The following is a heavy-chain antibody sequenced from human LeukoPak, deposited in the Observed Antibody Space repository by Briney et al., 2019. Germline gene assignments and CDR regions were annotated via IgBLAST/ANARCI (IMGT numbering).Heavy chain of an antibody. J-gene: IGHJ4*02. V-gene: IGHV4-4*07. D-gene: IGHD3-10*01. Sequence: KPSETLSLTCTVSGGSISSYYRSWIRQPAGKGLEWIGRIYTSVSTNYNPSLKSRVTISVDKSKNQFSLKLSSVTAADTAVYYCARDVYGSGSYYDWGQGTLVTVSS. CDR2: IYTSVST. CDR3: ARDVYGSGSYYD. CDR1: GGSISSYY.